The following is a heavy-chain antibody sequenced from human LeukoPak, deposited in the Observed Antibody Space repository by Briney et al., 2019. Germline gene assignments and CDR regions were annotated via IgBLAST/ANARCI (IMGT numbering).Heavy chain of an antibody. J-gene: IGHJ4*02. D-gene: IGHD6-6*01. CDR3: TKSPPLIAARSYFDY. Sequence: GGSLRLSCAASGVTLSSYAMSWARQAPGKGLEWVSAISGSASSTYYADFVKGRFTISRDNSKNTLYLQMNSLRAEDTAVYYCTKSPPLIAARSYFDYWGQGTLVTVSS. V-gene: IGHV3-23*01. CDR1: GVTLSSYA. CDR2: ISGSASST.